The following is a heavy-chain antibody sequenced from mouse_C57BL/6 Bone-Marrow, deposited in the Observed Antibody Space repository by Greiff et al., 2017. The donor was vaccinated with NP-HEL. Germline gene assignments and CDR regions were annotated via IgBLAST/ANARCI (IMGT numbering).Heavy chain of an antibody. CDR3: ARSYYGSSGWFAY. Sequence: QVQLQQSGPELVKPGASVKISCKASGYTFTDYYINWVQQRPGQGLEWIGWIFPGSGSTYYNEKFKGKATLTVDKSSSTAYMLLSSLTSEDSAVYFCARSYYGSSGWFAYWGQGTLVTVSA. V-gene: IGHV1-75*01. CDR1: GYTFTDYY. CDR2: IFPGSGST. D-gene: IGHD1-1*01. J-gene: IGHJ3*01.